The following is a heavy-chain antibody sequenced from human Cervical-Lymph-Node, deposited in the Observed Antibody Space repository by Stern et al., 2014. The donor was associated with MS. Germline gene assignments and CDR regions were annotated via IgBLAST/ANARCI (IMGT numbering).Heavy chain of an antibody. J-gene: IGHJ4*02. CDR1: GGSISSAEYY. Sequence: QVQLQESGPGLVKPSQTLSLTCAVSGGSISSAEYYWSWIRQSPEKGLEWIGYIHNSGTTYYNPSLKSRVTISVDTSKNQFSLKLRSVTAADTAVYYCSRDADGYSLVFGYWGRGTLVTVSS. CDR2: IHNSGTT. CDR3: SRDADGYSLVFGY. D-gene: IGHD5-24*01. V-gene: IGHV4-30-4*01.